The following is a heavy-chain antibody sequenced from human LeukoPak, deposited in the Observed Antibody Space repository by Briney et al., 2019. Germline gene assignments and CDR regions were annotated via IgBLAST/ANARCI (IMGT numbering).Heavy chain of an antibody. D-gene: IGHD3-10*01. Sequence: PGGSLRLSCAASGFTFSTYGLHWVRQAPGKGLEWVAFIRYDGSNKYYADSVKGRFTISRDNSKNTLYLQMNSLRAGDTAVYYCAKLDGSGKRPFDYWGQGTLVTVSS. CDR3: AKLDGSGKRPFDY. V-gene: IGHV3-30*02. CDR1: GFTFSTYG. CDR2: IRYDGSNK. J-gene: IGHJ4*02.